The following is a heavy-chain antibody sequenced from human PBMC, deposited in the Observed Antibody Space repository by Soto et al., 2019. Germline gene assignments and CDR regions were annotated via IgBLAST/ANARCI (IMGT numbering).Heavy chain of an antibody. D-gene: IGHD6-19*01. Sequence: EVQLVESGGGLVQPGRSLRLSCAASGFTFDDYAMHWVRQAPGKGLEWVSGISWNSGSIGYADSVKGRFTISRDNAKNSLYLQMNSLRAEDTALYYCAKDSSGWYGSQYYFDYWGQGTLVTVSS. CDR1: GFTFDDYA. CDR3: AKDSSGWYGSQYYFDY. J-gene: IGHJ4*02. V-gene: IGHV3-9*01. CDR2: ISWNSGSI.